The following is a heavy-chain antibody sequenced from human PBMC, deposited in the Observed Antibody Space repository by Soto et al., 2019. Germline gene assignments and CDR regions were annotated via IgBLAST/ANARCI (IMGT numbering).Heavy chain of an antibody. J-gene: IGHJ5*02. CDR1: GVSISGSSYY. CDR3: ARHGSS. CDR2: IYYSGQT. Sequence: QLQLQESGPGLVKPSETLSLICSVSGVSISGSSYYWGWIRQPPGKGREWIGSIYYSGQTYYNPSLKSRVTISVDRSKNQFSLNLTSVTATDTAFYYCARHGSSWGQGTLVTVSS. V-gene: IGHV4-39*01.